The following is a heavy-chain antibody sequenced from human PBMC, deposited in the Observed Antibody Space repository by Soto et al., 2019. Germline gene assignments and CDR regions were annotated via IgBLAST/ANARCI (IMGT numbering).Heavy chain of an antibody. V-gene: IGHV4-34*01. CDR3: ARFMTTVTNLAFDI. Sequence: SETLSLTCAVYCGSFSGYYWSWIRQPPGKGLEWIGEINHSGSTNYNPSLKSRVTMSVDKSKNQFSLKLSSVTAADTAVYYCARFMTTVTNLAFDIWGQGTMVTVS. D-gene: IGHD4-17*01. CDR2: INHSGST. CDR1: CGSFSGYY. J-gene: IGHJ3*02.